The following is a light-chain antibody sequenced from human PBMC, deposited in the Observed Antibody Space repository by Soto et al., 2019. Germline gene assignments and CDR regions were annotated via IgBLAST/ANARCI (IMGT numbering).Light chain of an antibody. CDR2: AAS. CDR3: LQDYNYSWM. J-gene: IGKJ1*01. Sequence: AIQMTQSPSSLSASVGDRVTITCRASQGIRNDLGWYQQKPGKAPKLLIYAASSLQSAVPSRFSGSGSGTDFTLTISSLQPEDFATYYCLQDYNYSWMFGKWTKVEIK. V-gene: IGKV1-6*01. CDR1: QGIRND.